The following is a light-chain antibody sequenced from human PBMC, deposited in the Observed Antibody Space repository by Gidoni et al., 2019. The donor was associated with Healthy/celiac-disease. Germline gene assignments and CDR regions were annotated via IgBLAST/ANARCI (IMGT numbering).Light chain of an antibody. CDR1: NIGSKS. J-gene: IGLJ2*01. CDR3: QVWDSSSDHPQ. CDR2: YDS. Sequence: SDVLTQPPAVSVAPGKPARITCGGNNIGSKSVHWYQQKPGQAPVLVIYYDSDRPSGIPERFSGPNSGNTATLTISRVEAGDEADYYCQVWDSSSDHPQFGGGTKLTVL. V-gene: IGLV3-21*04.